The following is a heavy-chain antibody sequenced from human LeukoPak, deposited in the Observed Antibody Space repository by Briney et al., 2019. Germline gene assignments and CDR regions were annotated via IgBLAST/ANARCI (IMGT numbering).Heavy chain of an antibody. Sequence: GESLKISCKGFGYSFTSYWIGWVRQMPGKGLEWMGIIYPGDSETRYSPSFQGQVTISADKSISTAYLQWSSLKASDTAMYFCARTISVADDAFDNWGQGTLVTVSS. CDR3: ARTISVADDAFDN. CDR2: IYPGDSET. D-gene: IGHD6-19*01. CDR1: GYSFTSYW. V-gene: IGHV5-51*01. J-gene: IGHJ4*02.